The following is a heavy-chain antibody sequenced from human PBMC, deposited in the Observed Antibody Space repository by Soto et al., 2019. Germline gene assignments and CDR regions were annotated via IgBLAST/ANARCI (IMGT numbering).Heavy chain of an antibody. CDR1: GGSFTANY. CDR2: VFHNGNT. Sequence: QVQLHQWGAGLVKPSETLSLTCAVSGGSFTANYWAWVRQPPGKGLEWIGEVFHNGNTNYNPSLKSRVTVSADPSKKQFSLRLTSVAAADTAVYFCASARWDFWGQGTLVTVSS. J-gene: IGHJ4*02. CDR3: ASARWDF. V-gene: IGHV4-34*12. D-gene: IGHD6-13*01.